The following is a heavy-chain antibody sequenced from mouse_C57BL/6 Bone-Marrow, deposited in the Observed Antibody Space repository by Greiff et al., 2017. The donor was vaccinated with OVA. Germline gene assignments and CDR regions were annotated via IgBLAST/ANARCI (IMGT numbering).Heavy chain of an antibody. Sequence: QVQLQQSDAELVKPGASVKISCTVSGYTFTDHTIHWMKQRPEQGLEWIGDIYPRDGSTKYNEKFKGKATLTADKSSSTAYMQLNSLTSEDSAVYFCARDYYCSSGYFDYWGQGTTLTVSS. CDR2: IYPRDGST. CDR1: GYTFTDHT. CDR3: ARDYYCSSGYFDY. D-gene: IGHD1-1*01. J-gene: IGHJ2*01. V-gene: IGHV1-78*01.